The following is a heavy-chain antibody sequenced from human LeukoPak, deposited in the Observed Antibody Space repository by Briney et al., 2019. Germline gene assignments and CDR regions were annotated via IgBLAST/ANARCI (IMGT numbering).Heavy chain of an antibody. CDR2: INHSGST. V-gene: IGHV4-34*01. Sequence: SETLSLTCAVYGGSFSGYYWSWIRQPPGKGLEWIGEINHSGSTNYNPSLKSRVTISVDTSKNQFSLKLSSVTAADTAVYYCARAYSGSYYVWFDPWGRGTLVTVSS. CDR3: ARAYSGSYYVWFDP. J-gene: IGHJ5*02. D-gene: IGHD1-26*01. CDR1: GGSFSGYY.